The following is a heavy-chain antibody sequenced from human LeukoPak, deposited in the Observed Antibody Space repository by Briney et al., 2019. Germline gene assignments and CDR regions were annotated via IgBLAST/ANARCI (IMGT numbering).Heavy chain of an antibody. CDR2: ISWNSGSI. J-gene: IGHJ4*02. V-gene: IGHV3-9*01. Sequence: AGGSLRLSCAASGFTFDDYAMHWVRQAPGKGLEWVSGISWNSGSIGYADSVKGRFTISRDNSKNTLYLQMNSLRAEDTAVYYCAREKVGYGGNPDRFDYWGQGTLVTVSS. CDR3: AREKVGYGGNPDRFDY. CDR1: GFTFDDYA. D-gene: IGHD4-23*01.